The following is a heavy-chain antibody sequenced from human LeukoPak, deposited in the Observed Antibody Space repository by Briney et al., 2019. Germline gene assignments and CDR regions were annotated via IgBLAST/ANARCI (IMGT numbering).Heavy chain of an antibody. J-gene: IGHJ4*02. CDR2: INHSEST. V-gene: IGHV4-34*01. CDR1: GGSISSYY. CDR3: ATNWNLDY. Sequence: SETLSLTCTVSGGSISSYYWSWIRQPPGKGLEWIGDINHSESTNYNPSLKSRVTISVDTSKNQFSLKLTSVTAADTAVYYCATNWNLDYWGQGTLVTVSS. D-gene: IGHD1-1*01.